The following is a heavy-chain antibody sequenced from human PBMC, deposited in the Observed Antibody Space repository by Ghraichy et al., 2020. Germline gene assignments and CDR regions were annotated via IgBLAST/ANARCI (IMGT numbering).Heavy chain of an antibody. Sequence: SETLSLTCTVSSGSINDYYWSWIRQPPGKGLEWIGSISNSGSPNYRPSLKSRVTISRDTSKDQISLRLSSVTAADTAVYYCARNGNYSLGELWLAFNYFDRCGQGTLVTVSS. CDR2: ISNSGSP. J-gene: IGHJ4*02. D-gene: IGHD3-16*02. CDR3: ARNGNYSLGELWLAFNYFDR. V-gene: IGHV4-59*08. CDR1: SGSINDYY.